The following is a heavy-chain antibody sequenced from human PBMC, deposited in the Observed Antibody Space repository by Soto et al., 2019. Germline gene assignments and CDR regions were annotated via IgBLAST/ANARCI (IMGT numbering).Heavy chain of an antibody. CDR3: ANHRSLTGNPCEDVFDI. V-gene: IGHV3-23*01. J-gene: IGHJ3*02. Sequence: GGSLRLSCAASGFTFSSYAMSWVRQAPGKGLEWVSAISGSGGSTYYADSVKGRFTISRDNSKNTLYLQMNSLRAADTAVYYCANHRSLTGNPCEDVFDIWGQGTMVTVSS. CDR2: ISGSGGST. CDR1: GFTFSSYA. D-gene: IGHD1-20*01.